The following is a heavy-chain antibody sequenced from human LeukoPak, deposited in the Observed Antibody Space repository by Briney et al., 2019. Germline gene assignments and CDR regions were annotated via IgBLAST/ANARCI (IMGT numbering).Heavy chain of an antibody. D-gene: IGHD3-9*01. CDR3: ARLLSYDVLTDNYYKYYMDV. CDR1: GGSLISNNYY. CDR2: IYYTGST. Sequence: PSETLSLTCTVSGGSLISNNYYWGWIRLPPGKGLEWLGSIYYTGSTYYNPSLNSRVTMSVDTSMNQIALKVTSMTAADTAVYYCARLLSYDVLTDNYYKYYMDVWGEGTTVTVSS. J-gene: IGHJ6*03. V-gene: IGHV4-39*01.